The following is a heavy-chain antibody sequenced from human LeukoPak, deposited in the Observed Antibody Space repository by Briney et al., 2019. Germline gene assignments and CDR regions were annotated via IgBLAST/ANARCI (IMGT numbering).Heavy chain of an antibody. CDR1: GYTFTGCY. Sequence: ASVKVSCKASGYTFTGCYMHWVRQAPGQGLEWMGWINPNSGGTNYAQKFQGRVTMTRDTSISTAYMELRSLRSDDTAVYYCARGMYSGSYYPLDYWGQGTLVTVSS. J-gene: IGHJ4*02. CDR2: INPNSGGT. D-gene: IGHD1-26*01. CDR3: ARGMYSGSYYPLDY. V-gene: IGHV1-2*02.